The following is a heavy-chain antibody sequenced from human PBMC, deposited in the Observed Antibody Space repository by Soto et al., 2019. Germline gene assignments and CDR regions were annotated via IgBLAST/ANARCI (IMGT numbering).Heavy chain of an antibody. CDR2: IYWEDDK. D-gene: IGHD2-21*02. V-gene: IGHV2-5*02. Sequence: QITLKESGPTLVKPTQTLTLTCTFPGFSFSSIGEGVGWIRQPPGKALEWLALIYWEDDKRYSPSLKSRLTTTKDPSKNQVLLTMTNMDPVDTATYYCVQSRCGGDCLQSYSSHSYYGLDVWGQGTTVTVSS. CDR3: VQSRCGGDCLQSYSSHSYYGLDV. J-gene: IGHJ6*02. CDR1: GFSFSSIGEG.